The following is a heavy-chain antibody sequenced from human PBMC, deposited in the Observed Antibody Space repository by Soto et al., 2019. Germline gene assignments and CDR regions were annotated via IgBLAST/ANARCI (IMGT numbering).Heavy chain of an antibody. J-gene: IGHJ4*02. CDR2: IDPTDSYT. CDR1: GYSFTTYW. CDR3: ASLTLAQDSIGYHLFDY. D-gene: IGHD3-22*01. V-gene: IGHV5-10-1*01. Sequence: GESLKISCQASGYSFTTYWISWVRQMPGKGLECMGRIDPTDSYTDYGPSFEGHVTMSVDRSINTAYLEWSSLKASDSAMYYCASLTLAQDSIGYHLFDYWGLGTLVTVSS.